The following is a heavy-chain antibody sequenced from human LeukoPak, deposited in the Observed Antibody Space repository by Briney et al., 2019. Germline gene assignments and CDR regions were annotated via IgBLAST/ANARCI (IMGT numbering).Heavy chain of an antibody. Sequence: GGSLRLSCAASGITFSCYWMNWVRQAPGKGLEWVATTNQDGREKYYVDSAKGRFTISRDNAKNSLYLQMNSLRAEDTAVYYCAMSVCADYYFGYWGQGTLVTVSS. V-gene: IGHV3-7*05. CDR1: GITFSCYW. D-gene: IGHD5/OR15-5a*01. J-gene: IGHJ4*02. CDR3: AMSVCADYYFGY. CDR2: TNQDGREK.